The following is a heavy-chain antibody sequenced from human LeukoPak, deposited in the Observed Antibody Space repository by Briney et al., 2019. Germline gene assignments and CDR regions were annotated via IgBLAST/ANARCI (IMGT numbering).Heavy chain of an antibody. Sequence: SETLSLTCTVSGGSISSYYWSWIRQPPGKGLEWIGYIYYSGSTNYNPSLKSRVTISVDTSKNQFSLKLSSVTAADTAVYYCARLYREAVAGDPYYWGQGTLVTVSS. CDR1: GGSISSYY. V-gene: IGHV4-59*01. D-gene: IGHD6-19*01. CDR3: ARLYREAVAGDPYY. J-gene: IGHJ4*02. CDR2: IYYSGST.